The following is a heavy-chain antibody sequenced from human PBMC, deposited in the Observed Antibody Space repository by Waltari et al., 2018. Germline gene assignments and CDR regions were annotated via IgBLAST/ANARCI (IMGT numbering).Heavy chain of an antibody. CDR1: GYVFTNYY. J-gene: IGHJ4*02. CDR2: VNPDTGNA. CDR3: ARDRTTMAARPGDY. Sequence: QVLLVQSGAEVKKPGASVKVSCKASGYVFTNYYLHWVRQAPGQGPEWMGWVNPDTGNANYAPNLRGRVTMTWDTSINTAFMDLSGLKSDDTAVYYCARDRTTMAARPGDYWGQGTLVTVSS. V-gene: IGHV1-2*02. D-gene: IGHD6-6*01.